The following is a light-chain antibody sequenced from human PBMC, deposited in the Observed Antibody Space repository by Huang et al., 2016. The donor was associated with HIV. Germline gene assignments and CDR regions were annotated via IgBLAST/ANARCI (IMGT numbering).Light chain of an antibody. J-gene: IGKJ1*01. CDR3: QQRNNWPPWT. CDR2: DAS. V-gene: IGKV3-11*01. Sequence: EIVLTQSPATLSLSPGERATLPCRASQSVSSYLAWDQQKPGQAPSLLIYDASNRATGVPARFSGSWSGTDFTLTISSLEPEDFAVYYCQQRNNWPPWTFGRGTKVEIK. CDR1: QSVSSY.